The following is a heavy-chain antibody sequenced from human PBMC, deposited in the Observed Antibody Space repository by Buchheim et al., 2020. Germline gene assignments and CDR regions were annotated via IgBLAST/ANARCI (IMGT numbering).Heavy chain of an antibody. CDR2: INHSGST. Sequence: QVQLQQWGAGLLKPSETLSLTRAVYGGSFSGYYWSWIRQPPGKGLEWIGEINHSGSTNYNPSLKSRVTISVDTSKNQFSLKLSSVTAADTAVYYCARGLGIQLWFSWFDPWSQGTL. V-gene: IGHV4-34*01. D-gene: IGHD5-18*01. J-gene: IGHJ5*02. CDR3: ARGLGIQLWFSWFDP. CDR1: GGSFSGYY.